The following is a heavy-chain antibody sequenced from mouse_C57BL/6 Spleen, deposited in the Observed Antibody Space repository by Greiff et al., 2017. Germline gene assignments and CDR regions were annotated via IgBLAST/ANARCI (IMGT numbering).Heavy chain of an antibody. CDR2: IDPSDSYT. V-gene: IGHV1-50*01. CDR3: ARWIRQYAMDY. Sequence: VQLQQPGAELVKPGASVKLSCKASGYTFTSYWMQWVKQRPGQGLEWIGEIDPSDSYTNYNQKFKGKATLTVDTSSSTAYMQLSSLTSEDSAVYYCARWIRQYAMDYWGQGTSVTVSS. CDR1: GYTFTSYW. J-gene: IGHJ4*01.